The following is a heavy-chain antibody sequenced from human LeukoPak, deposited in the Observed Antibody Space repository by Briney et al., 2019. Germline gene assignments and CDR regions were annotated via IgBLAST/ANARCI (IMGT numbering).Heavy chain of an antibody. CDR2: LSGSGSNT. CDR3: ARAVYTGGYGGFYFDY. V-gene: IGHV3-23*01. CDR1: GFTFSSYG. D-gene: IGHD1-26*01. Sequence: GGSLRLSCAASGFTFSSYGMSWVRQAPGKGLEWASGLSGSGSNTYYADSVKGRFTISRDNSKNTLYLQMNGLRAEDTAIYYCARAVYTGGYGGFYFDYWGQGALVTVSS. J-gene: IGHJ4*02.